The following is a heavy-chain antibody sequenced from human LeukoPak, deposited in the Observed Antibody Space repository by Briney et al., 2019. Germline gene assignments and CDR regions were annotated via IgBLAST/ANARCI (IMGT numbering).Heavy chain of an antibody. Sequence: EASVKVSCKASGYTLTSYAIHWVRQAPGQRPEWMGWISAYNGNTNYAQKLQGRVTMTTDTSTSTAYMELRSLRSDDTAVYYCARDSSRFLEWLLIYPDAFDIWGQGTMVTVSS. D-gene: IGHD3-3*01. CDR1: GYTLTSYA. V-gene: IGHV1-18*01. CDR3: ARDSSRFLEWLLIYPDAFDI. CDR2: ISAYNGNT. J-gene: IGHJ3*02.